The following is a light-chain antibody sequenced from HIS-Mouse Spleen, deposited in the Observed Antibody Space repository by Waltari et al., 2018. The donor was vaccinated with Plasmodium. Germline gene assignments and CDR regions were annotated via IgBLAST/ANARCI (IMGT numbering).Light chain of an antibody. V-gene: IGLV3-1*01. CDR3: QAWDSSTVV. J-gene: IGLJ2*01. Sequence: SYELTQPPSVSVSPGQTASITCSGDKLGDNYACWYHQKPGQSPVLVIYQDSKRPSGIPERFSCCNSGNTATLTISGTQAMDEADYYCQAWDSSTVVFGGGTKLTVL. CDR1: KLGDNY. CDR2: QDS.